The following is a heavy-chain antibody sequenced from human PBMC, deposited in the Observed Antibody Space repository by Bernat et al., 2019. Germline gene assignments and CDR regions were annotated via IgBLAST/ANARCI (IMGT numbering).Heavy chain of an antibody. CDR1: GFTVSSNY. Sequence: EVQLVESGGGLIQPGGSLRLSCAASGFTVSSNYMSWVRQAPGKGLEWVSVIYSGGSTYYADSVKCRFTISRDNSKNTLYLQMNSLRAEDTAVYYCARDRTYYDILTGYYRGRPTHMDVWGKGTTVTVSS. V-gene: IGHV3-53*01. CDR2: IYSGGST. D-gene: IGHD3-9*01. J-gene: IGHJ6*03. CDR3: ARDRTYYDILTGYYRGRPTHMDV.